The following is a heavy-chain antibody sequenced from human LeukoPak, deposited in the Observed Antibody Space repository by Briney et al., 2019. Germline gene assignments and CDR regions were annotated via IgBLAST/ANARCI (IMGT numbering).Heavy chain of an antibody. CDR2: ISISSSYI. J-gene: IGHJ4*02. CDR3: ARVLLDTMIGPFGY. CDR1: GFTFSSYT. V-gene: IGHV3-21*01. D-gene: IGHD3-22*01. Sequence: PGGSLRLSCAASGFTFSSYTMNSVRQAPGKGLECVSSISISSSYIYYADSVKGRFTISRDNAKNSLYLQMNSLRAEDTAVYYCARVLLDTMIGPFGYWGQGTLVTVSS.